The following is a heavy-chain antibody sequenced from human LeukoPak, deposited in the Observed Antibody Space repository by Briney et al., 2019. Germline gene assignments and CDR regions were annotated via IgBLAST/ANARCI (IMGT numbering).Heavy chain of an antibody. D-gene: IGHD3-22*01. J-gene: IGHJ5*02. Sequence: SETLSLTCAVSGGSISSGGYSWSWIRQPPGKGLEWIGYIYHSGSTYYNPSLKSRVTISVDRSENQFSLKLSSVTAADTAVYYCARGHYYYDSSGYYPWGQGTLVTVSS. CDR2: IYHSGST. V-gene: IGHV4-30-2*01. CDR1: GGSISSGGYS. CDR3: ARGHYYYDSSGYYP.